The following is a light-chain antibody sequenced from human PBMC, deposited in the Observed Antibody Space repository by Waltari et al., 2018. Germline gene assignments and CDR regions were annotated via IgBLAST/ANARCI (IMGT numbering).Light chain of an antibody. CDR3: SSYTGSSTSYG. CDR2: EAT. V-gene: IGLV2-23*01. Sequence: QSALSQPASVSGSPGQSPTITCTGASTDLASYNLVAWYNYHPNKAPKLFMYEATTRPSGISHRYSGAKSGATASLRISGLQADDEADYYCSSYTGSSTSYGCGGGTKVTVL. J-gene: IGLJ1*01. CDR1: STDLASYNL.